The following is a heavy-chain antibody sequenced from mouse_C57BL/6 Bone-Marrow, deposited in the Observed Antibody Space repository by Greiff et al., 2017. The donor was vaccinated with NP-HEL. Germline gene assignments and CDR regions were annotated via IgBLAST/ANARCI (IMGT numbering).Heavy chain of an antibody. J-gene: IGHJ2*01. CDR1: GYTFTSYW. D-gene: IGHD1-1*01. V-gene: IGHV1-55*01. CDR2: IYPGSGST. CDR3: AREDYYGSSLVPY. Sequence: VQLQQPGAELVKPGASVKMSCKASGYTFTSYWITWVKQRPGQGLEWIGDIYPGSGSTNYNEKFKSKATLTVDTSSSTAYMQLSSLTSEDSAVYYCAREDYYGSSLVPYWGQGTTLTVSS.